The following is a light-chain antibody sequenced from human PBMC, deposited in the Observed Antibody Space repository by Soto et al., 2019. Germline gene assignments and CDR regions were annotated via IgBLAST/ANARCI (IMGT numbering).Light chain of an antibody. Sequence: QSALTQSASVSGSPGQSITISCTGTSSDVGAYNYVSWYQQHPGKASKLIIYDVSNRPSGVSNRFSGSKSGNTASLTISALQAEDEADYYCSSFTSSSTRVFGTGTKVTVL. CDR3: SSFTSSSTRV. V-gene: IGLV2-14*01. CDR1: SSDVGAYNY. CDR2: DVS. J-gene: IGLJ1*01.